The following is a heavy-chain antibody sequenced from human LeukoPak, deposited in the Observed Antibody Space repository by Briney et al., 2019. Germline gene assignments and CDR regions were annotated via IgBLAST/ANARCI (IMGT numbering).Heavy chain of an antibody. V-gene: IGHV3-23*01. J-gene: IGHJ4*02. Sequence: GGSLRLSCAASGFTFTTYSMSWVRQAPGKGLESVSAIRGSGGSTYYADSVKGRFTISRDNSRDTMYLQMNSLRAEDTAIYYCAKGNWLEDRWGQGTLVTVSP. D-gene: IGHD6-19*01. CDR1: GFTFTTYS. CDR2: IRGSGGST. CDR3: AKGNWLEDR.